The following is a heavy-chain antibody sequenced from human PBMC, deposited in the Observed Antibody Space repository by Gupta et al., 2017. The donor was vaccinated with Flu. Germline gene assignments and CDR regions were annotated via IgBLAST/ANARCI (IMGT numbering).Heavy chain of an antibody. V-gene: IGHV4-39*01. J-gene: IGHJ3*02. CDR3: ASNQGSNGVCYIVEACDI. CDR2: IYYSGST. CDR1: GGSISSRSYY. Sequence: QLQLQESGPGLVKPSETLSLTCTVSGGSISSRSYYWGWIRQPPGKGLEWIGSIYYSGSTYDNPSLKSRVTISVDTSKNQFSLKLSSVTAADTAVYYCASNQGSNGVCYIVEACDIWGNGTMCTVS. D-gene: IGHD2-8*01.